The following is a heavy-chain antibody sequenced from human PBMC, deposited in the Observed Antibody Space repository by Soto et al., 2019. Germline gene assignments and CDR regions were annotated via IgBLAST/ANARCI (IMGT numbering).Heavy chain of an antibody. CDR2: ISGSDGKT. Sequence: GGSLRLSCADSGFGFGSYALSWVRQAPGKGLEWVSTISGSDGKTFYADTVKGRLSISRDTSQSTLYLQINSLRADDTVTYYCARWTYLDYWGQGTRVTVSS. V-gene: IGHV3-23*01. CDR3: ARWTYLDY. D-gene: IGHD2-15*01. J-gene: IGHJ4*02. CDR1: GFGFGSYA.